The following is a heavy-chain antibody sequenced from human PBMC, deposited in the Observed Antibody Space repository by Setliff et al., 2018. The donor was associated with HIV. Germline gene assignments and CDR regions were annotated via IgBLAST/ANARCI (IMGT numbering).Heavy chain of an antibody. CDR2: FNTETGNP. V-gene: IGHV1-8*02. J-gene: IGHJ4*02. D-gene: IGHD2-21*01. CDR1: GYTLTTYA. CDR3: ARGAPRGGDIPFDY. Sequence: VKVSCKASGYTLTTYAISWVRQAPGQGLEWMGWFNTETGNPMYAQGRVTMTRDTSTGTVYMELSSLRSEDTAVYYCARGAPRGGDIPFDYWGQGTLVTVSS.